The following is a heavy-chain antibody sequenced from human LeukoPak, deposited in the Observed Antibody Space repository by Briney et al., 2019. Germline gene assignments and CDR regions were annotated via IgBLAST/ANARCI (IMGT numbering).Heavy chain of an antibody. J-gene: IGHJ4*01. CDR3: ARRTYDSGRVIEY. V-gene: IGHV4-34*01. CDR2: INHRGNT. D-gene: IGHD3-22*01. Sequence: SETLSLTCAVYSGSFSGYYWSWIRQPPGKGLEWIGEINHRGNTNYNPSFMTRVTISVDTSKNQFSLKLSSVTAADTAVYYCARRTYDSGRVIEYWGQGNLVTVSS. CDR1: SGSFSGYY.